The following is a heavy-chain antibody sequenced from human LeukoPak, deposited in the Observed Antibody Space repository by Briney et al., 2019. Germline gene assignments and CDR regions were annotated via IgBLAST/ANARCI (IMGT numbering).Heavy chain of an antibody. CDR3: ARGFHYDILTGSLSGAFDI. CDR2: IYYSGST. V-gene: IGHV4-59*01. J-gene: IGHJ3*02. Sequence: PSETLSLTCTVSGGSINNYYWSWIRQPPGKGLEWIGYIYYSGSTNYNPSLKSRVTISVDTSKNQFSLKLSSMTAADTAVYYCARGFHYDILTGSLSGAFDIWGQGTMVTVSS. D-gene: IGHD3-9*01. CDR1: GGSINNYY.